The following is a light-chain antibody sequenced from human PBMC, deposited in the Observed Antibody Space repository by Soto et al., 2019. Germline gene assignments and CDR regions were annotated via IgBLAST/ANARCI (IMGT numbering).Light chain of an antibody. V-gene: IGLV2-14*01. J-gene: IGLJ1*01. CDR3: SSYTSSSTYV. CDR2: DVS. CDR1: SSDVGGYNY. Sequence: QSALTQPASVSGSPGQSITISCTGTSSDVGGYNYVSWYQQHPGKAPKLMIYDVSNRPSGVYNRFSGSKSGNTASLTISGLQAEDEADYYCSSYTSSSTYVFGNWTKVT.